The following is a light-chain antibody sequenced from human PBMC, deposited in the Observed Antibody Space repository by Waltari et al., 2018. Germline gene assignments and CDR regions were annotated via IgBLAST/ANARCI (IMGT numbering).Light chain of an antibody. V-gene: IGKV4-1*01. Sequence: DIVMNQSPDSVAVSLGERGTINCKSSQSVLYSSNNKNYLAWYQQHPGQPPKLLIYWASTRESGLPDRFSGSGSGTDFTLTIRSLQAEDVAVYYCQQYYSTLALTFGGGTKVEIK. CDR1: QSVLYSSNNKNY. J-gene: IGKJ4*01. CDR2: WAS. CDR3: QQYYSTLALT.